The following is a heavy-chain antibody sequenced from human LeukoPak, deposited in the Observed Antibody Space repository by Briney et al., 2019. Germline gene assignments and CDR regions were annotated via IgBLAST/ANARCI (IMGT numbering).Heavy chain of an antibody. J-gene: IGHJ4*02. CDR2: INSDGSST. CDR1: GFTFSSYW. V-gene: IGHV3-74*01. D-gene: IGHD3-22*01. Sequence: GGSLRLSCAASGFTFSSYWMHWVRQAPGKGLVWVSRINSDGSSTSYADSVKGRFTISRDNAKNTLYLRMNSLRAEDTAVYYCASHRYDSRYYFDYWGQGTLVTVSS. CDR3: ASHRYDSRYYFDY.